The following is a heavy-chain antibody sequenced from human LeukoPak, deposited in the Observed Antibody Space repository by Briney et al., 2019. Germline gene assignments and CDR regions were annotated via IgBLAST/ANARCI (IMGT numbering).Heavy chain of an antibody. V-gene: IGHV4-59*01. CDR3: ARDKLLLLDY. J-gene: IGHJ4*02. CDR1: GGSISSYY. Sequence: PSETLSLTCTVSGGSISSYYWSWIRQPPGKELEWIGYIYYSGSTNYNPSLKSRVTISVDTSKNQFSLKLSSVTAADTAVYYCARDKLLLLDYWGQGTLVTVSS. D-gene: IGHD2-15*01. CDR2: IYYSGST.